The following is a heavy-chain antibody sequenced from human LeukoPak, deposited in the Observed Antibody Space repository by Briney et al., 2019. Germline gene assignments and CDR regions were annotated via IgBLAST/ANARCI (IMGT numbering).Heavy chain of an antibody. CDR3: ATDEAATGRLDY. CDR2: INSDGSST. CDR1: GFNFRNYW. Sequence: GGSLRLSCAASGFNFRNYWMHWVRQAPGKGLVWVSRINSDGSSTSYADSVKGRFTISRDNAENTLYLQINSQRAEDTAVYYCATDEAATGRLDYWGQGTLVTDSS. J-gene: IGHJ4*02. D-gene: IGHD1-1*01. V-gene: IGHV3-74*01.